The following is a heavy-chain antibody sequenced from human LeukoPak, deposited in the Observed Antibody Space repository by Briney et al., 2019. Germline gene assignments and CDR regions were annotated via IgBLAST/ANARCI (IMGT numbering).Heavy chain of an antibody. CDR3: ARHIFLYCSGGSCYPHRNYYYYYMDV. CDR2: MNPNSGNT. D-gene: IGHD2-15*01. V-gene: IGHV1-8*01. Sequence: GASVKVSCKASGYTFTSYDINWVRQATGQGLEWMGWMNPNSGNTGYPQKFQGRVTMTRNTSISTAYMGLSSLRSEDTAVYYCARHIFLYCSGGSCYPHRNYYYYYMDVWGKGTTVTVSS. J-gene: IGHJ6*03. CDR1: GYTFTSYD.